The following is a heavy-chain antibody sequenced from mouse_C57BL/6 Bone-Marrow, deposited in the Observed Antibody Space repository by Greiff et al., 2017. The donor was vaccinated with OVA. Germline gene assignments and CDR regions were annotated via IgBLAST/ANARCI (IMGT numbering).Heavy chain of an antibody. Sequence: VQLQQSGPELVKPGASVKISCKASGYAFSSSWMNWVKQRPGKGLEWIGRIYPGDGDTNYNGKFKGKATLTADKSSSTAYMQLSSLTSEDSAVYFCAREYSKSAWFAYWGQGTLVTVSA. CDR2: IYPGDGDT. CDR3: AREYSKSAWFAY. V-gene: IGHV1-82*01. J-gene: IGHJ3*01. CDR1: GYAFSSSW. D-gene: IGHD2-5*01.